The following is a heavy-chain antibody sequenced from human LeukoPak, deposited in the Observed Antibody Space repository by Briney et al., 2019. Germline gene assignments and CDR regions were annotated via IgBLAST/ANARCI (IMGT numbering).Heavy chain of an antibody. D-gene: IGHD3-3*01. CDR2: ISSSSSTI. J-gene: IGHJ4*02. CDR3: ALAPYDFWSGYYNAGFDY. Sequence: PGGSPRLSCAASGFTFSSYSMNWVRQAPGKGLEWVSYISSSSSTIYYADSVKGRFTISRDNAKNSLYLQMNSLRAEDTAVYYCALAPYDFWSGYYNAGFDYWGQGTLVTVSS. CDR1: GFTFSSYS. V-gene: IGHV3-48*01.